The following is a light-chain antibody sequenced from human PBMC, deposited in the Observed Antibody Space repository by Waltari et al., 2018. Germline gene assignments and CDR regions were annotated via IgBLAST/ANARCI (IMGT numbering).Light chain of an antibody. Sequence: DIEMTQSPSSLSASVGYRVTITCRAIQDIRNDLGWYQQKAGRAPKRLIYGASSLHSAVPSRFSGSGSGTEFTLTISSLQPEDFASYYCLQYNSYPYSFGQGTKLEI. CDR1: QDIRND. V-gene: IGKV1-17*01. J-gene: IGKJ2*01. CDR3: LQYNSYPYS. CDR2: GAS.